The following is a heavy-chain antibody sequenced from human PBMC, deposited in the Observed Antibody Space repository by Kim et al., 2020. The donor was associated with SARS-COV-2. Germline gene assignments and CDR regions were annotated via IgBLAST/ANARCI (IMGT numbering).Heavy chain of an antibody. D-gene: IGHD3-22*01. CDR1: GFIFSTYT. J-gene: IGHJ4*02. V-gene: IGHV3-21*06. Sequence: GGSLRLSCAASGFIFSTYTVNWVRQAPGKGLEWVSSISSSSTYIYYADSVKGRFTISRDNAQNSLYLQMNSLRAEDTAVYYCARDRNYYDLIDYWGQGTLVTVSS. CDR3: ARDRNYYDLIDY. CDR2: ISSSSTYI.